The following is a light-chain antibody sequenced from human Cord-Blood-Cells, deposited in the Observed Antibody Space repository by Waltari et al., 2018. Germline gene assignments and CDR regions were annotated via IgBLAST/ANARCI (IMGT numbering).Light chain of an antibody. CDR2: LGS. Sequence: DIVMTQSPLSLPVTPGEPASISCRSSQSILHSTGYNYLDWYLQKPGQSPQLLIDLGSNRASGVPERFSGSGSGTDFTLKISRVEAEDVGVYYCMQALQTPQITFGQGTRLEIK. CDR1: QSILHSTGYNY. J-gene: IGKJ5*01. V-gene: IGKV2-28*01. CDR3: MQALQTPQIT.